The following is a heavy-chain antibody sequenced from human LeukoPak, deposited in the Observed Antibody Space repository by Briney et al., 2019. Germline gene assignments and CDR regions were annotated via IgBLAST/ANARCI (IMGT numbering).Heavy chain of an antibody. D-gene: IGHD3-10*01. CDR1: GYTFTGYY. CDR3: ARGHGSGSTNWFDP. CDR2: INPNSGGT. J-gene: IGHJ5*02. V-gene: IGHV1-2*02. Sequence: ASVTVSCKASGYTFTGYYMHWVRQAPGQGLEWMGWINPNSGGTNYAQKFQGRVTMTRDMSTATVYLDLSSLRFDDTAVYYCARGHGSGSTNWFDPWGQGTLVTVSS.